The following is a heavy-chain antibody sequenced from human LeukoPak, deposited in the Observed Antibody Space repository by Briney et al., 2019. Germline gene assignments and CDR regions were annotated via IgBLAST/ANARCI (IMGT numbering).Heavy chain of an antibody. CDR1: EYTFTGYY. CDR2: INPRSGGT. Sequence: ASVKVSCKASEYTFTGYYIHWMRQAPGQGLEWMGWINPRSGGTNYAQKFQGRVTMTRDTSISTAYMELSSLRSDDTAVYYCASDRAVVVPAAVYIHNWFDPWGQGTLVTVSS. D-gene: IGHD2-2*01. CDR3: ASDRAVVVPAAVYIHNWFDP. V-gene: IGHV1-2*02. J-gene: IGHJ5*02.